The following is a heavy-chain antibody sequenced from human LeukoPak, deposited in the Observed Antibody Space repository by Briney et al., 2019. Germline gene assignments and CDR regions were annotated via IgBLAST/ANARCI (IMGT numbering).Heavy chain of an antibody. J-gene: IGHJ4*02. Sequence: GGSLRLSWAASGFTFSNAWMTWVRQAPGKGLEWVGRIKSKSDAGTTDYAAPVKGRFTISRDDSKNTLYLQMNSLKIEDTAVYYCTTGHYVWGSSCDYWGQGTLVTVSS. CDR1: GFTFSNAW. CDR2: IKSKSDAGTT. CDR3: TTGHYVWGSSCDY. D-gene: IGHD3-16*01. V-gene: IGHV3-15*01.